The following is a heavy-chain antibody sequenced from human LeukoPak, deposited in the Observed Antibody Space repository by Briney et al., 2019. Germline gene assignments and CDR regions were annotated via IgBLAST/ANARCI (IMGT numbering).Heavy chain of an antibody. Sequence: PSETLSLTCTVSGGSISSYYWSWIRQPAGKGLEWIGRIYTSGSTTYNPSLKSRVTMSVDTSKNQFSLKLSSVTAADTAVYYCARGGMYGSGDLFDYWGQGTLVTVSS. CDR3: ARGGMYGSGDLFDY. CDR2: IYTSGST. D-gene: IGHD3-10*01. J-gene: IGHJ4*02. CDR1: GGSISSYY. V-gene: IGHV4-4*07.